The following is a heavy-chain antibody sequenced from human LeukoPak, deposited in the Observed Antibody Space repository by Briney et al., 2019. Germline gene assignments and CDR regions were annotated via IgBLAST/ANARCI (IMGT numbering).Heavy chain of an antibody. V-gene: IGHV4-39*01. D-gene: IGHD6-19*01. CDR2: IYYSGST. J-gene: IGHJ4*02. CDR3: ARQVVAVAGTGYFDY. CDR1: GGSIRSSSYY. Sequence: SETLSLTCTVSGGSIRSSSYYWGRIRQPPGKGLEWIGSIYYSGSTYYNASLKSRGTISVDTSKNQFSLKLNSVTAADTAVYFCARQVVAVAGTGYFDYWGQGTLVTVSS.